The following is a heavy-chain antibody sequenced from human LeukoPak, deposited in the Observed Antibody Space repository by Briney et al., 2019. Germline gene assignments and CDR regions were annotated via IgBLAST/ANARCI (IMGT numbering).Heavy chain of an antibody. CDR3: ARGFGIAAAGTKFDY. J-gene: IGHJ4*02. V-gene: IGHV3-66*02. CDR1: GFTVSSNY. D-gene: IGHD6-13*01. Sequence: PGGSLRLSCAASGFTVSSNYMSWVRQAPGKGLEWVSVIYSGGSTNYADSVKGRFTISRDNSKNTLYLQMNSLRAEDTGVYYCARGFGIAAAGTKFDYWGQGTMVTVSS. CDR2: IYSGGST.